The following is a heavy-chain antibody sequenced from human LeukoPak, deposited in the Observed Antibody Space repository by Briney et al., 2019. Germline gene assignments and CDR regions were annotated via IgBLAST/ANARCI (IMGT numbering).Heavy chain of an antibody. CDR2: IYYSGST. V-gene: IGHV4-31*03. J-gene: IGHJ3*02. CDR3: ARYVEMATEDAFDI. Sequence: SETLSLTRTVSGGSISSGGYYWSWIRQHPGKGLEWIGYIYYSGSTYYNPSLKSRVTISVDTSKNQFSLKLSSVTAADTAVYYCARYVEMATEDAFDIWGQGTMVTVSS. CDR1: GGSISSGGYY. D-gene: IGHD5-24*01.